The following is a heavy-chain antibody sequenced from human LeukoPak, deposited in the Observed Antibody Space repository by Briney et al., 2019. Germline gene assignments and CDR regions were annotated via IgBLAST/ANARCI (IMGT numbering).Heavy chain of an antibody. D-gene: IGHD1-26*01. J-gene: IGHJ4*02. Sequence: GGSLRLSCAASGFTFDDYAMHWVRQAPGKGLEWVSGISWNSGSIGYADSVKGRFTISRDNAKNSLYLQMNSLRAENTASYYCAKDANSGSYSLDYWGQGTLVTVSS. V-gene: IGHV3-9*01. CDR3: AKDANSGSYSLDY. CDR2: ISWNSGSI. CDR1: GFTFDDYA.